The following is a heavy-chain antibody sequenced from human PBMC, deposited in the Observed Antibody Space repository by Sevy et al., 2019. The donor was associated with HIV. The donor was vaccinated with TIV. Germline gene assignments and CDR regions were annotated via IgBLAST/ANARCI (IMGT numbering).Heavy chain of an antibody. CDR1: GYSFTSYW. J-gene: IGHJ6*03. CDR3: ARELGITGTFVGRYYYMDV. Sequence: GESLKISCKGSGYSFTSYWIGWVRQMPGKGLEWMGIIYPGDSDTRYSPSFQGQVTISADKSISTAYLQWSSLKATDTAMYYCARELGITGTFVGRYYYMDVWGKGTTVTVSS. D-gene: IGHD1-7*01. V-gene: IGHV5-51*01. CDR2: IYPGDSDT.